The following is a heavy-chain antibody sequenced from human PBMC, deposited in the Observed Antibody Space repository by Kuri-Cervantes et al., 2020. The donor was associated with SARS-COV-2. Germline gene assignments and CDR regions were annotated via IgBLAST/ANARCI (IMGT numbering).Heavy chain of an antibody. J-gene: IGHJ4*02. D-gene: IGHD6-19*01. CDR3: ARRGAVAGTVPFFDY. CDR2: IYYSGST. CDR1: GGSISSSSYY. V-gene: IGHV4-39*01. Sequence: SETLSLTCVVSGGSISSSSYYWGWIRQPPGKGLEWIGSIYYSGSTYYDPSLKSRVTISVDTSKNQFSLKLSSVTAADTAVYYCARRGAVAGTVPFFDYWGQGTLVTVSS.